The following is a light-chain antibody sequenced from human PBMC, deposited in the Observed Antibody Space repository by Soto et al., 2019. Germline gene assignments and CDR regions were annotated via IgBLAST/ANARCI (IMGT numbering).Light chain of an antibody. Sequence: DVQMTQSPSSLSALVGDRVTITCRVSQSVSRYLNWYQHKPGKAPKLLINAASNLRSGVPSRFSGSGSGTDFTLTIDGLQPEDFAVYYCQQSYITPPITFGQGTRLELK. CDR1: QSVSRY. J-gene: IGKJ5*01. V-gene: IGKV1-39*01. CDR2: AAS. CDR3: QQSYITPPIT.